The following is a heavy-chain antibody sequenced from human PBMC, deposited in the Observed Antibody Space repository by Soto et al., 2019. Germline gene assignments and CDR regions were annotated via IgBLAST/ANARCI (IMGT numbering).Heavy chain of an antibody. D-gene: IGHD1-1*01. CDR1: GGSITTGGRY. CDR3: AQALVFTGGDGFEI. J-gene: IGHJ3*02. V-gene: IGHV4-31*01. CDR2: IYYSGNT. Sequence: QVRLQEWGPGLVKPSQTLSLKCSVSGGSITTGGRYWSWIRQLPGKGLEWIGDIYYSGNTYYNASLYSLVSISVEAAKNQFSLKLSSVTAADTAVYYCAQALVFTGGDGFEIWGQGRLVTVSS.